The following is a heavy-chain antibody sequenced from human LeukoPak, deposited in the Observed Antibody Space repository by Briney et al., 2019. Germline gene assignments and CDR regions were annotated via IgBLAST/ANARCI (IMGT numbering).Heavy chain of an antibody. CDR1: GGSISSSSYY. D-gene: IGHD3-3*01. CDR2: IYYSGST. J-gene: IGHJ4*02. Sequence: SETLSLTCTVSGGSISSSSYYWGWIRQPPGKGLEWIGSIYYSGSTYYNPSLKSRVTISVDTSKNQFSLKLSSVTAADTAVYYCAREVRYYDFWSGYLFDYWGQGTLVTVSS. V-gene: IGHV4-39*02. CDR3: AREVRYYDFWSGYLFDY.